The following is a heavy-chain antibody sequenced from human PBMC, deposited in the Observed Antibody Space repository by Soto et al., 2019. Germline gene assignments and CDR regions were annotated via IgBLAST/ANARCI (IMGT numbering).Heavy chain of an antibody. J-gene: IGHJ4*02. CDR1: GFTVSSNY. D-gene: IGHD3-22*01. CDR2: IYSGGST. CDR3: ARDLISTGTFDY. Sequence: GGSLRLSCAASGFTVSSNYMSWVRQAPGKGLEWVSVIYSGGSTYYADSVKGRFTISRDNSKNTLYLQMNSLRAEDTAVYYCARDLISTGTFDYWGQGTLVTVSS. V-gene: IGHV3-66*01.